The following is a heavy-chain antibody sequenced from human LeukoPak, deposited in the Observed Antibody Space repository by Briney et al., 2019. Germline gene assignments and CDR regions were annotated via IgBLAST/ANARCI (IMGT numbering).Heavy chain of an antibody. Sequence: ASVKVSCKASGYTFTSYGISWVRQAPGQGLEWMGWINPNSGGTNYAQKFQGRVTMTRDTSISTAYMELSRLRSDDTAVYYCARGTAMVLFDYWGQGTLVTVSS. J-gene: IGHJ4*02. V-gene: IGHV1-2*02. CDR1: GYTFTSYG. CDR2: INPNSGGT. D-gene: IGHD5-18*01. CDR3: ARGTAMVLFDY.